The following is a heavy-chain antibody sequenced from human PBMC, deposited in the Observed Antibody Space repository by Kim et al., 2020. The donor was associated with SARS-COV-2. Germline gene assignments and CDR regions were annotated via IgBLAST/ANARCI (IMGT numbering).Heavy chain of an antibody. CDR2: IKQDGSEK. D-gene: IGHD4-17*01. Sequence: GGSLRLSCAVSGFTFSSYWMSWVRQAPGKGLEWVANIKQDGSEKYYVDSVKGRFTISRDNAKNSLYLQMNSLRAEDTAVYYCARVNGDYGAYYFDYWGQGTLDTVSS. J-gene: IGHJ4*02. CDR1: GFTFSSYW. CDR3: ARVNGDYGAYYFDY. V-gene: IGHV3-7*04.